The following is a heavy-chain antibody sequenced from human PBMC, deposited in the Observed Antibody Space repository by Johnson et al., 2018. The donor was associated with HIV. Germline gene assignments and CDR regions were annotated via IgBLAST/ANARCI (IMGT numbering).Heavy chain of an antibody. Sequence: QVQLVESGGGVVQPGRSLRLSCAASGLTFSSYGMHWVRQAPGKGLEWVAVISYDGSNKYYADSVKGRFTISRDNSKNTLYLQMNSLRAEDTALYFCARGKGAAVGLDAFDIWGQGIRVTVSS. J-gene: IGHJ3*02. CDR3: ARGKGAAVGLDAFDI. D-gene: IGHD6-13*01. CDR1: GLTFSSYG. CDR2: ISYDGSNK. V-gene: IGHV3-30*19.